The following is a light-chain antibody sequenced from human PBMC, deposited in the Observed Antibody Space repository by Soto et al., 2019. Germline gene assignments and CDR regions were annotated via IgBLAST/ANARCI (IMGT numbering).Light chain of an antibody. CDR1: GSIGRC. CDR3: QPSYSTPKT. V-gene: IGKV1-5*01. CDR2: DAP. Sequence: DIQRPQSPSTLSASVGDRVTITCRAGGSIGRCLAWYQHHPGKAPKLLIYDAPTLESGVPSRFSGTGSATEFTLTISSLQPEDFATYYCQPSYSTPKTFGQGTKVDI. J-gene: IGKJ1*01.